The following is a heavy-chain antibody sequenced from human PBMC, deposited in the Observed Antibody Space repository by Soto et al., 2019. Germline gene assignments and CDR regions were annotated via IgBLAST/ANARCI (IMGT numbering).Heavy chain of an antibody. D-gene: IGHD3-10*01. CDR1: GGSISSGGYY. J-gene: IGHJ3*02. CDR3: ARGRTGNAFDI. Sequence: SETLSLTCTVSGGSISSGGYYWSWIRQHPRKGLEWIGYIYYSGSTNYNPSLKSRVTISVDTSKNQFSLKLSSVTAADTAVYYCARGRTGNAFDIWGQGTMVTVSS. V-gene: IGHV4-61*08. CDR2: IYYSGST.